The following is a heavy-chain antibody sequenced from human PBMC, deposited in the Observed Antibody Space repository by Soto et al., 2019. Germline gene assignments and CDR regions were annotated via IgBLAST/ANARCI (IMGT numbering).Heavy chain of an antibody. CDR2: ISGSGGST. Sequence: VQLVESGGGVVQPGRSLRLSCAASGFSLSNNGMHWVRQAPGKGLEWVSAISGSGGSTYYADSVKGRFTISRDNSKNTLYLQMNSLRAEDTAVYYCAKDRVGYWGQGTLVTVSS. J-gene: IGHJ4*02. V-gene: IGHV3-23*04. CDR1: GFSLSNNG. CDR3: AKDRVGY.